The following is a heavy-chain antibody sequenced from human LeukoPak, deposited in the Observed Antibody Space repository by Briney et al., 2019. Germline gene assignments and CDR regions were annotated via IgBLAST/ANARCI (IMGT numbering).Heavy chain of an antibody. CDR2: MHPNSDDT. J-gene: IGHJ4*02. CDR3: ARHFGTGDNFDY. V-gene: IGHV1-8*02. D-gene: IGHD1-1*01. CDR1: GNTSSTHG. Sequence: ASVKVSCKASGNTSSTHGVSWVRQATGQGLEWMGWMHPNSDDTGYAQKFQGRVTMTRNTSISTAYMELSSLRPEDTAVYYCARHFGTGDNFDYWGQGTLLIVSS.